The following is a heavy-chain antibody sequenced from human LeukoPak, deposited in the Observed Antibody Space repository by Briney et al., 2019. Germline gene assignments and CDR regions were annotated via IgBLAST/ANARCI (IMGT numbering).Heavy chain of an antibody. J-gene: IGHJ5*02. CDR1: GFTFSSYA. Sequence: PGRSLRLSCAASGFTFSSYAMHWVRQAPGKGLERVAVISYDGSNKYYADSVKGRFTISRDNSKNTLYLQMNSLRAEDTAVYYCARDHAAWYYDSPGHWFDPWGQGTLVTVSS. V-gene: IGHV3-30-3*01. CDR3: ARDHAAWYYDSPGHWFDP. D-gene: IGHD3-22*01. CDR2: ISYDGSNK.